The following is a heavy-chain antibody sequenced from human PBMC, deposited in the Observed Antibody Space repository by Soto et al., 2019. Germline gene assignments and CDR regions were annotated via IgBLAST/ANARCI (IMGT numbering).Heavy chain of an antibody. Sequence: PSETLSLTCTVSGGSISSSSYYWGWIRQPPGKGLEWIGSIYYSGSTYYNPSLKSRVTISVDTSKNQFSLKLSSVTAADTAVYYCARPPAYYYYGMDVWGRGPLVTVSS. J-gene: IGHJ6*02. V-gene: IGHV4-39*01. CDR1: GGSISSSSYY. CDR3: ARPPAYYYYGMDV. CDR2: IYYSGST.